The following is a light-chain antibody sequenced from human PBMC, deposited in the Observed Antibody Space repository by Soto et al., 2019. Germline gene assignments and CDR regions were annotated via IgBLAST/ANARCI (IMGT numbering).Light chain of an antibody. CDR2: DAS. CDR3: QKCDYLPI. Sequence: DIQMTQSPSSLSASVGDRVTITCQASHDITSYLNWYQHKPGKAPKLLIYDASILEAGVPSRFSGSGAGTDFPFPISSLQPEDVATYYCQKCDYLPIFGPGTTVDFK. J-gene: IGKJ3*01. V-gene: IGKV1-33*01. CDR1: HDITSY.